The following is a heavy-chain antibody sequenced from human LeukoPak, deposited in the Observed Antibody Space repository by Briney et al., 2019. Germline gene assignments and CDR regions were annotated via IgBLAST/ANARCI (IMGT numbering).Heavy chain of an antibody. CDR1: GGTFSSYA. J-gene: IGHJ4*02. D-gene: IGHD2-15*01. CDR2: IIPIFGTA. Sequence: SVKVSCKASGGTFSSYAISWVRLAPGQGLEWMGGIIPIFGTANYAQKFQGRVTITPDASTSTAYMELSSLRSQDTAVYYCARASSHCSGGSCYSPDYWGQGTLVTVSS. V-gene: IGHV1-69*13. CDR3: ARASSHCSGGSCYSPDY.